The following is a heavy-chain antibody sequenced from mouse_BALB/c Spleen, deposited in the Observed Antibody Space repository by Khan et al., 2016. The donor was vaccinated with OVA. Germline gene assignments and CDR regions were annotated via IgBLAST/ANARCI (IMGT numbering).Heavy chain of an antibody. CDR1: GFTFSSYG. Sequence: EVELVESGGGLVQPGGSRKLSCAASGFTFSSYGMHWVRQAPEKGLEWVACISGDSNTIYYADTVKGRFTISRDNPKNTLFLQMTSLMSEDTARYYCATSYFYGYYFDYWGPGTTLTVSS. V-gene: IGHV5-17*02. CDR2: ISGDSNTI. CDR3: ATSYFYGYYFDY. D-gene: IGHD1-1*01. J-gene: IGHJ2*01.